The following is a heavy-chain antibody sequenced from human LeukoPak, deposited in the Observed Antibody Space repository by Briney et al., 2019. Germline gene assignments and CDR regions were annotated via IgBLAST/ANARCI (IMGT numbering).Heavy chain of an antibody. J-gene: IGHJ3*02. CDR3: AKDFTMIAEGAFDI. D-gene: IGHD3-22*01. V-gene: IGHV3-33*06. CDR1: GFTFGSYG. Sequence: TGGSLRLSCAASGFTFGSYGMHWVRQAPGKGLEWVAVIWYDGSNKYYADSVKGRFTISRDNSKNTLYLQMNSLRAEDTAVYYCAKDFTMIAEGAFDIWGQGTMVTVSS. CDR2: IWYDGSNK.